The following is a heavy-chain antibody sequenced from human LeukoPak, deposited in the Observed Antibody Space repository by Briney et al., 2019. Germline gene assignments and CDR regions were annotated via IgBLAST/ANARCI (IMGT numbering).Heavy chain of an antibody. CDR3: ARDTDYYDSSYYFDY. J-gene: IGHJ4*02. D-gene: IGHD3-22*01. V-gene: IGHV3-30-3*01. Sequence: QPGRSLRLYCAASGFTFSSYAMHWVRQAPGKGLEWVAVISYDGSNKYYADSVKGRFTISRDNSKNTLYLQMISLRAEDTAVYYCARDTDYYDSSYYFDYWGQGTLVTVSS. CDR2: ISYDGSNK. CDR1: GFTFSSYA.